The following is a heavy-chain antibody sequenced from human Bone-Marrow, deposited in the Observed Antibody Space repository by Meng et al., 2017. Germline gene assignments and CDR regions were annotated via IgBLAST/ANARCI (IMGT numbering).Heavy chain of an antibody. Sequence: GGSLRLSCAASGFTFSTYNMNWVRQAPGKGLEWVANIKTDGSETYYVDSVKGRFTISRDNTKNSLYLLMNSLRAEDTAVFYCGVSPRGAAFDMWGHGTKVTVSS. CDR1: GFTFSTYN. D-gene: IGHD6-25*01. CDR2: IKTDGSET. CDR3: GVSPRGAAFDM. J-gene: IGHJ3*02. V-gene: IGHV3-7*01.